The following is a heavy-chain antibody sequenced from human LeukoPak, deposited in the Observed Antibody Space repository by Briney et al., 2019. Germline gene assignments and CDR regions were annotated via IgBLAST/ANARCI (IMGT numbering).Heavy chain of an antibody. CDR1: GYTFTSYY. Sequence: ASVKVSCKASGYTFTSYYMHWVRQAPGQGLEWMGIINPSGGSTSYAQKFQGRVTITADESTSTAYMELSSLRSEDTAVYYCARADPGWGFDPWGQGTLVTVSS. CDR2: INPSGGST. CDR3: ARADPGWGFDP. V-gene: IGHV1-46*01. D-gene: IGHD1-14*01. J-gene: IGHJ5*02.